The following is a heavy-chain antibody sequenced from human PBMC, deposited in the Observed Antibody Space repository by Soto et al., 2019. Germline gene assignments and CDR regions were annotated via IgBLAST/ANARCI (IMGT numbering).Heavy chain of an antibody. CDR2: INHSGST. Sequence: SETLSLTCAVYGGSFSGHYWSWIRQTPGKGLEWIGEINHSGSTSYNPSLKSRVTISVDTSKNQVSLKLSSVTAADTAVYYCARGNWFDPWGQGTLVTVSS. V-gene: IGHV4-34*01. CDR1: GGSFSGHY. J-gene: IGHJ5*02. CDR3: ARGNWFDP.